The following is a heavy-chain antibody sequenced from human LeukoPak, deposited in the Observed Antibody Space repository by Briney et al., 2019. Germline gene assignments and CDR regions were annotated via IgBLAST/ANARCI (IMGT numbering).Heavy chain of an antibody. D-gene: IGHD1-1*01. CDR1: GFTFSSYG. CDR3: ARERATGTTDWFDP. J-gene: IGHJ5*02. V-gene: IGHV3-33*01. CDR2: IWYDGNNK. Sequence: GGSLRLSCAASGFTFSSYGMHWVRQAPGKGLEWVALIWYDGNNKYYADSVKGRFTISRDNSKHTLYLQMNSLRAEDTAVYYWARERATGTTDWFDPWGQGTLVTVSS.